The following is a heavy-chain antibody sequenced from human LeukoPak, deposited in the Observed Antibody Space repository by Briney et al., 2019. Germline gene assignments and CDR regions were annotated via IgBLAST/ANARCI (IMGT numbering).Heavy chain of an antibody. Sequence: PSETLSLTCTVSGGSISSYYWSWIRQPPGKGLEWIGYIYYSGSTNYNPSLKSRVTISVDTSKNQFSLKLSSVTAADTAVYYCARGEGSGSYYSWFDPWGQGTLVTVSS. D-gene: IGHD3-10*01. J-gene: IGHJ5*02. CDR1: GGSISSYY. V-gene: IGHV4-59*01. CDR3: ARGEGSGSYYSWFDP. CDR2: IYYSGST.